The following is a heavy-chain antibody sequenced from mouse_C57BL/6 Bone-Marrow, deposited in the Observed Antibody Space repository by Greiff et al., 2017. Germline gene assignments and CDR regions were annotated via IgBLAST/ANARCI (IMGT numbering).Heavy chain of an antibody. CDR2: IWRGGST. CDR3: ASSTPGY. CDR1: GFSLTSYG. D-gene: IGHD2-1*01. V-gene: IGHV2-2*01. Sequence: VQLQQSGPGLVQPSQSLSITCTASGFSLTSYGVHWVRQSPGKGLEWLGVIWRGGSTDYNAAFISRLSISKANSKSQVFFKMNSLQADDTAIYYCASSTPGYWGQGTTLTVSS. J-gene: IGHJ2*01.